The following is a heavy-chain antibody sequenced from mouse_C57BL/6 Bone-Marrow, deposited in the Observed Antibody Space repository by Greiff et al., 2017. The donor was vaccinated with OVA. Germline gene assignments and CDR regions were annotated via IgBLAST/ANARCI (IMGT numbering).Heavy chain of an antibody. CDR3: ARRNFYGSSPWYFDY. Sequence: QVQLQQPGAELVKPGASVKLSCKASGYTFTSYWMHWVKQRPGQGLEWIGMIHPNSGSTNYNAKFKSKATLTVDKSSSTAYMQLSSLTSEDSAVYDCARRNFYGSSPWYFDYWGQGTTRTVSS. CDR1: GYTFTSYW. J-gene: IGHJ2*01. D-gene: IGHD1-1*01. CDR2: IHPNSGST. V-gene: IGHV1-64*01.